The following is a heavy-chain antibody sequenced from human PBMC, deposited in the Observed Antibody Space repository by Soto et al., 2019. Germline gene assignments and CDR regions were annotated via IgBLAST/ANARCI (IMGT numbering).Heavy chain of an antibody. CDR3: TKDKKSRAQEWALDY. V-gene: IGHV1-69*17. J-gene: IGHJ4*02. CDR2: IVPVFGIA. CDR1: GGSFNSFP. Sequence: QVRLVQSGTEVKKPGSSVKVSCKGSGGSFNSFPISWVRQAPGQGPQWMGGIVPVFGIADYAKELLGRVTITADRSTTTSYMELSSLRSDDTAVYYCTKDKKSRAQEWALDYWGQGTLVMVSS. D-gene: IGHD2-15*01.